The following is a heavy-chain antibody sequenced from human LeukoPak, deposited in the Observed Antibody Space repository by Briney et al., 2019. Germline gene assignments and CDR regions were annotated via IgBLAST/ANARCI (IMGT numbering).Heavy chain of an antibody. V-gene: IGHV3-74*01. CDR3: ARFDYGDYAGAGDY. Sequence: GGSLRLSCAASGFTFSSYWMHWVRQAPGKGLVWVSRINSDGSDTSYADSVKGRFTISRDNAKNTLYVQMNSLRAEDTAVYYCARFDYGDYAGAGDYWGQGTLVTVSS. D-gene: IGHD4-17*01. CDR1: GFTFSSYW. CDR2: INSDGSDT. J-gene: IGHJ4*02.